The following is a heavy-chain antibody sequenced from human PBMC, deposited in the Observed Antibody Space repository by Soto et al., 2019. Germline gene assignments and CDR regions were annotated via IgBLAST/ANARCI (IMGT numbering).Heavy chain of an antibody. CDR2: NNNRADT. V-gene: IGHV4-31*11. Sequence: SETLSLTCAVSGASIDNNGYSWTWIRQHPGKGLEWIGTNNNRADTYYNPSLKSRLTISLDTSQNHFSLRLNAVTAADTAIYYCARGGSGWKALNWFDPWGQGIMVTAPQ. D-gene: IGHD6-19*01. J-gene: IGHJ5*02. CDR1: GASIDNNGYS. CDR3: ARGGSGWKALNWFDP.